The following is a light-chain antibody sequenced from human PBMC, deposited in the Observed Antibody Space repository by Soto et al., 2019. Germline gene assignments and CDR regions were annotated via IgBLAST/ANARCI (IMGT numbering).Light chain of an antibody. Sequence: VFSHSPCAGSWSRRERATLSCRAIQSFSSIYLAWEQQIPVQAPSSFSYGVPSRATCIPDRFSGSGSGTDFTLNISRVEAEDFAVYYCHQDASSRRTFGEGTKVDIK. CDR3: HQDASSRRT. V-gene: IGKV3-20*01. CDR2: GVP. J-gene: IGKJ4*02. CDR1: QSFSSIY.